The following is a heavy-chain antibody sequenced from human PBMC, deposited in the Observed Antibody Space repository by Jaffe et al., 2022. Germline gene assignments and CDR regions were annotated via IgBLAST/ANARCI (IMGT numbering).Heavy chain of an antibody. V-gene: IGHV3-30*02. CDR2: IRYDGSNK. D-gene: IGHD3-10*01. Sequence: QVQLVESGGGVVQPGGSLRLSCAASGFTFSSYGMHWVRQAPGKGLEWVAFIRYDGSNKYYADSVKGRFTISRDNSKNTLYLQMNSLRAEDTAVYYCAKETYYYGSGSYQACDYWGQGTLVTVSS. CDR3: AKETYYYGSGSYQACDY. J-gene: IGHJ4*02. CDR1: GFTFSSYG.